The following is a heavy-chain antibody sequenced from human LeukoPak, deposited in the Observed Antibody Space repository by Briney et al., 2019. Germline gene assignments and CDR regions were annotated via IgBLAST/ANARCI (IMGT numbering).Heavy chain of an antibody. CDR2: IYYSGST. CDR1: GGSISNYY. V-gene: IGHV4-39*07. D-gene: IGHD5-18*01. J-gene: IGHJ5*02. CDR3: AKGAGGFSYYNWFDP. Sequence: SETLSLTCTVSGGSISNYYWGWIRQPPGEGLEWIGSIYYSGSTYYNPSLESRVTISVDTSKNQFSLKLASVTAADTAIYYCAKGAGGFSYYNWFDPWGQGTLVTVSS.